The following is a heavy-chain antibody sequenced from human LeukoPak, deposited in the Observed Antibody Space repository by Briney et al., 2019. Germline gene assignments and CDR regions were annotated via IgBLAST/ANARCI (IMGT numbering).Heavy chain of an antibody. Sequence: ESGPALVKPTQTLTLTCTFSGFSLSTSGMCVSWIRQPPGKALEWLALIDWDDDKYYSTSLKTRLTISKDTSKNQVVLTMTNMDPVDTATYYCARTRLSGYDYGSYYYYGMDVWGKGTTVTVSS. V-gene: IGHV2-70*01. J-gene: IGHJ6*04. D-gene: IGHD5-12*01. CDR3: ARTRLSGYDYGSYYYYGMDV. CDR1: GFSLSTSGMC. CDR2: IDWDDDK.